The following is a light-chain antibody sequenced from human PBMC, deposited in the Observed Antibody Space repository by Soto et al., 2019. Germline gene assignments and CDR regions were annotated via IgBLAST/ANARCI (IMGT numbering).Light chain of an antibody. V-gene: IGLV2-14*01. CDR3: SSYTTSSTVV. Sequence: QSALTQPASVSGSPGQSITISCTGTSSDVGGYKFVSWYQQHPGKAPKLMICDVNNRPSGVSNRFSGSKSGNTASLTISGLQAEYEADYYCSSYTTSSTVVFGGGTKLTVL. J-gene: IGLJ2*01. CDR1: SSDVGGYKF. CDR2: DVN.